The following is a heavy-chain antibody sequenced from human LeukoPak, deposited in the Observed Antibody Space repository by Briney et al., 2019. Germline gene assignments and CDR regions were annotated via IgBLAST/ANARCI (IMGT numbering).Heavy chain of an antibody. J-gene: IGHJ4*02. Sequence: EASVKVSCKASGYTFTSYYMNWVRQAPGQRLEWMGWINAGHGNTKYSQNFQGRVTITRDTSASTAYMELSSLRSEDTAVYYCARGAGFAEPLPEYWGQGTLLTVSS. D-gene: IGHD1-14*01. V-gene: IGHV1-3*01. CDR3: ARGAGFAEPLPEY. CDR1: GYTFTSYY. CDR2: INAGHGNT.